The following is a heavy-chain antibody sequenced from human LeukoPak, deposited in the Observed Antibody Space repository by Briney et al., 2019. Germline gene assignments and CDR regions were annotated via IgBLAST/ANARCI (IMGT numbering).Heavy chain of an antibody. Sequence: GGSLRLSCAASGFTFSSYAMSWVRQAPGKGLEWVSAISGSGGSTYYADSVKGRFTISRDNSKNTLYLQMNSLRAEDTAVYYCAKATSDSSGIIPFDYWGQGTLVTVSS. D-gene: IGHD3-22*01. CDR1: GFTFSSYA. J-gene: IGHJ4*02. V-gene: IGHV3-23*01. CDR3: AKATSDSSGIIPFDY. CDR2: ISGSGGST.